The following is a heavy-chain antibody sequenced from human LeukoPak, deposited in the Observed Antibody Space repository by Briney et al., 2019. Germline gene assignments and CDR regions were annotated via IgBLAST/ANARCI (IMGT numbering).Heavy chain of an antibody. Sequence: SETLSLTCTVSGGSINNYYWSWIRQPPGKGLEWIGYIYYSGSTNYTPSLKSRVTISVDTSKNQFSLKLSSVTAADTAVCYCARRPPTDIVVVPAASKYYFDYWGQGTLVTVSS. CDR1: GGSINNYY. J-gene: IGHJ4*02. V-gene: IGHV4-59*01. D-gene: IGHD2-2*01. CDR2: IYYSGST. CDR3: ARRPPTDIVVVPAASKYYFDY.